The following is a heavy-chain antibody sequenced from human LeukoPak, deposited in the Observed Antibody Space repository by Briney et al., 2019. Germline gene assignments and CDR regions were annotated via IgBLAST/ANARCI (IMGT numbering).Heavy chain of an antibody. CDR3: AKDGVILAPGVYWYMDV. V-gene: IGHV3-30-3*02. Sequence: PGGSLRLSCAASGFTFSSYAMHWVRQAPGKGLEWVAVISYDGSNKYYADSAKGRFTISRDNSRNTLYLQMNSLTAEDTAVFYCAKDGVILAPGVYWYMDVWGRGTTVTVSS. J-gene: IGHJ6*03. CDR1: GFTFSSYA. D-gene: IGHD3-16*02. CDR2: ISYDGSNK.